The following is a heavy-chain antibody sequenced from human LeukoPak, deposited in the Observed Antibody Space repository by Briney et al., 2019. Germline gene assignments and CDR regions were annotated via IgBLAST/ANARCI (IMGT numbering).Heavy chain of an antibody. D-gene: IGHD6-13*01. CDR1: GYTFSSYG. Sequence: GASVKVSCKASGYTFSSYGFIWVRRAPGQGLEFMGWISVYNGDTNYAQKVQDRVTMTTDTSTSTAYMELRSLRSDDTAVYYCARVAGTGNYFDYWGQGTLVTVSS. CDR2: ISVYNGDT. CDR3: ARVAGTGNYFDY. J-gene: IGHJ4*02. V-gene: IGHV1-18*01.